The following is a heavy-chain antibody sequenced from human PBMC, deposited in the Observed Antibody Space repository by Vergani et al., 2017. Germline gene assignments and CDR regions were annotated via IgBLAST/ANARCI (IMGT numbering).Heavy chain of an antibody. Sequence: EVQLVESGGGLVKPGGSLRLSCAASGFTFSSYSMNWVRQAPGKGLEWVSSISSSSSYIYYADSVKGRFTISRDNSKNTLDLQMSSLRTQDTAVYYCAKAGLVTSGSLQYNFYMDVWGKGTTVTVS. D-gene: IGHD3-10*01. CDR3: AKAGLVTSGSLQYNFYMDV. J-gene: IGHJ6*03. CDR1: GFTFSSYS. CDR2: ISSSSSYI. V-gene: IGHV3-21*06.